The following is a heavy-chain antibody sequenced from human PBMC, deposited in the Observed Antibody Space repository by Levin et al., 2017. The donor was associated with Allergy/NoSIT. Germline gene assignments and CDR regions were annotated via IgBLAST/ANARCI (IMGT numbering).Heavy chain of an antibody. D-gene: IGHD3-9*01. CDR1: GGSIRSSISY. CDR3: ARQCYDILTGYYNFDY. J-gene: IGHJ4*02. V-gene: IGHV4-39*01. Sequence: SQTLSLPCTVSGGSIRSSISYWGWIRQAPGKGLEWIGSIYNSGSTYYNPSLKSRVTTSVDTSQNQFSLKLSSVTAADTAVYYCARQCYDILTGYYNFDYWGQGTLVTVSS. CDR2: IYNSGST.